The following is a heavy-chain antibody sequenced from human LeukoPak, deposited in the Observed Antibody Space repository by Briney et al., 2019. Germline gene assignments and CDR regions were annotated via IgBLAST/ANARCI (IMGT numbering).Heavy chain of an antibody. J-gene: IGHJ4*02. CDR3: ARDESSSPAY. CDR1: GGSFSGYY. V-gene: IGHV4-34*01. Sequence: SETLSLTCAVYGGSFSGYYWSWVRQPPGKGLEWVGEINHSGSTNYTPSLKSRVTISVDKSKHQFSLKPSSVTAADTAVYYCARDESSSPAYWGQGTLVTVSS. D-gene: IGHD6-13*01. CDR2: INHSGST.